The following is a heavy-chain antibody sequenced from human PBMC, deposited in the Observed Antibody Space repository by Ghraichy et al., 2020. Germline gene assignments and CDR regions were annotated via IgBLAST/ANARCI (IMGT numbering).Heavy chain of an antibody. D-gene: IGHD3-9*01. J-gene: IGHJ5*02. CDR3: ARDLSMQLRYSSTAWFDP. Sequence: SQTLSLTCAISGDSVSSNSAAWNWIRQSPSRGLEWLGRTYYRSKWYNDYAVSVKSRITINPDTSKNQFSLQLNSVTPEDTAVYYCARDLSMQLRYSSTAWFDPGGQGTLVTVSS. CDR2: TYYRSKWYN. V-gene: IGHV6-1*01. CDR1: GDSVSSNSAA.